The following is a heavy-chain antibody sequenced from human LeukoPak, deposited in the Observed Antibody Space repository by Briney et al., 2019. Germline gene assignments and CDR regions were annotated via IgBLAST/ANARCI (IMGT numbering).Heavy chain of an antibody. CDR3: YMNVVVAEYYFDY. CDR2: ISYDGSNR. D-gene: IGHD2-15*01. CDR1: GFTFSSYG. J-gene: IGHJ4*02. Sequence: GGSLRLSCAASGFTFSSYGVHWVRQAPGKGLEWVAVISYDGSNRYYADSVKGRFTISRDNSKNTLYLQMNSLRAEDTAVYYCYMNVVVAEYYFDYWGQGTLVTVSS. V-gene: IGHV3-30*03.